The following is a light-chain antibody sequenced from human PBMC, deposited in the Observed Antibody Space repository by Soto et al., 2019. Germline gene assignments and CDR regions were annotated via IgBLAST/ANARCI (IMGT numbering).Light chain of an antibody. CDR2: AAS. CDR1: QSISSY. CDR3: QQRYSWPPIT. Sequence: DIQLTQSPSSLSASVGDRATITCRASQSISSYLNWYQQKPGKAPKLLIYAASSLQSGVPSRFSGSGSGTDFTLTISSLEPEDFAVYYCQQRYSWPPITFGQGTRLEIK. V-gene: IGKV1-39*01. J-gene: IGKJ5*01.